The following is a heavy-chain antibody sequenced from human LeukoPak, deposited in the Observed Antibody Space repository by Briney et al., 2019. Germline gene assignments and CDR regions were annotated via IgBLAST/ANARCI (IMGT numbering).Heavy chain of an antibody. CDR1: GFTFSAFG. J-gene: IGHJ4*02. CDR3: AKSRLYSSGSADY. Sequence: GGSLRLSCAASGFTFSAFGVHWVRQAPGKGLEWVAVISSDGTNKYYTDSVKGRFTISRDNSKNTLYMQMNSLRAEDTAVYSCAKSRLYSSGSADYWGQGTLVTVSS. V-gene: IGHV3-30*18. D-gene: IGHD6-19*01. CDR2: ISSDGTNK.